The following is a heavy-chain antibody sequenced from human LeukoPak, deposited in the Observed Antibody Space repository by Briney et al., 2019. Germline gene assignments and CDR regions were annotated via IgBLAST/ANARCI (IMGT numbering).Heavy chain of an antibody. V-gene: IGHV3-74*01. CDR3: AGGIGNY. D-gene: IGHD1-26*01. J-gene: IGHJ4*02. Sequence: PGGSLRLSCAASGITLRSYRMHWVRQSPGKGLVWVSRINIDGRIITYADSVKGQFTISRDNAKNTLYLQMNSLRAEDTAVYYCAGGIGNYWGQGTLVTVSS. CDR1: GITLRSYR. CDR2: INIDGRII.